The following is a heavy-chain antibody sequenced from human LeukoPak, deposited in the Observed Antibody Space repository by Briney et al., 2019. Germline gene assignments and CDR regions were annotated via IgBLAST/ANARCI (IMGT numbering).Heavy chain of an antibody. J-gene: IGHJ3*02. CDR1: GYTFTSYG. V-gene: IGHV1-18*01. CDR2: ISAYNGNT. CDR3: ARDLSFVEWELPHDAFDI. D-gene: IGHD1-26*01. Sequence: GASVKVSCKASGYTFTSYGISWVRQAPGQGLEWMGWISAYNGNTNYAQKLQGRVTMTTDTSTSTAYMELSSLRSEDTAVYYCARDLSFVEWELPHDAFDIWGQGTMVTVSS.